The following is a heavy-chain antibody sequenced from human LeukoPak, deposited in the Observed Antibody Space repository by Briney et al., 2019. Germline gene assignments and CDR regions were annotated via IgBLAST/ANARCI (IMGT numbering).Heavy chain of an antibody. Sequence: GGSLRLSCAASGFIFSGAWMSWGRQAPGKGLEWVGRIKSKTFAEATDYAAPVKGRFTISRDDSENTLYLQMNSLKTDDTAVYFCSTDWCNRWGRGTLVTVSS. CDR2: IKSKTFAEAT. V-gene: IGHV3-15*01. CDR1: GFIFSGAW. J-gene: IGHJ4*02. D-gene: IGHD2/OR15-2a*01. CDR3: STDWCNR.